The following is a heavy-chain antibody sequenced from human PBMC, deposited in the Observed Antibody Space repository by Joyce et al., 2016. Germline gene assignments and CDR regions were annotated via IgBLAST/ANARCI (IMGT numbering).Heavy chain of an antibody. CDR3: ARGFDTLDI. CDR2: RSAGNGNT. CDR1: GYSFTSYG. Sequence: QVQLVQSGAELKKPGASVKVSCKTSGYSFTSYGISWVRQAPGQGLEWMGWRSAGNGNTNHRQKCQGRLTLTTDTSTTTAQMELRSLSSDYTAVDYCARGFDTLDIWGQGTMVTVSS. J-gene: IGHJ3*02. V-gene: IGHV1-18*01.